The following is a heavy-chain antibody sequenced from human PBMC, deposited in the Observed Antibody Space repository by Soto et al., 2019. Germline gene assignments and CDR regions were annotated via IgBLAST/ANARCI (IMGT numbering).Heavy chain of an antibody. Sequence: GGSLKLSCAASGFTFSSYGMHWVRQAPGKGLEWVAVIWYDGSNKYYADSVKGRFTISRDNSKNTLYLQMNSLRAEDTAVYYCARDPTYSARDAFDIWGQGTMVTVSS. CDR1: GFTFSSYG. V-gene: IGHV3-33*01. D-gene: IGHD5-12*01. CDR2: IWYDGSNK. J-gene: IGHJ3*02. CDR3: ARDPTYSARDAFDI.